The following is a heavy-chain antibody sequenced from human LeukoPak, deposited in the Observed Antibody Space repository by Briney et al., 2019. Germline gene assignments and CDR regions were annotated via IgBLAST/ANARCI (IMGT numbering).Heavy chain of an antibody. D-gene: IGHD5-18*01. J-gene: IGHJ4*02. CDR2: IYPGDSDT. V-gene: IGHV5-51*01. CDR1: GYSFTSYR. Sequence: GEPLKISCEGSGYSFTSYRIAWVRQMPGKGLERMGIIYPGDSDTRYSPSFQGQVTISADKSISTAYLQWRSLKASDTAVYYCARQWYEDTAMVDYWGQGTLVTVSS. CDR3: ARQWYEDTAMVDY.